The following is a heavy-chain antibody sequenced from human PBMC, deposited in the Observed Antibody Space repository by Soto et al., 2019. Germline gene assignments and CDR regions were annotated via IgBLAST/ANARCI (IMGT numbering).Heavy chain of an antibody. CDR2: IIPIFGTA. J-gene: IGHJ6*02. CDR3: ASGHNYEVSGSPHYGMDV. CDR1: GGTFSSYA. D-gene: IGHD3-22*01. Sequence: GASVKVSCKASGGTFSSYAISWVRQAPGQGLEWMGGIIPIFGTANYAQKFQGRVTITADESTSTAYMELSSLRSEDTAVYYCASGHNYEVSGSPHYGMDVWCPGTTVTVSS. V-gene: IGHV1-69*13.